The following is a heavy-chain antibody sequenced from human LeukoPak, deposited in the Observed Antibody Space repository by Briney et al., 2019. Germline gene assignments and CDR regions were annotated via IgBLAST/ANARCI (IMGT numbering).Heavy chain of an antibody. CDR3: ASRYASTWYNY. J-gene: IGHJ4*02. V-gene: IGHV5-10-1*01. CDR1: GFSFTSYW. D-gene: IGHD6-13*01. CDR2: IDPSDSYI. Sequence: GASLSISYKCSGFSFTSYWISWVRAMRGKVLEWMARIDPSDSYINYNPSFQGHVTISADKSINTAYLQWSSLKASDTAIYYCASRYASTWYNYWGQGTLVSVSA.